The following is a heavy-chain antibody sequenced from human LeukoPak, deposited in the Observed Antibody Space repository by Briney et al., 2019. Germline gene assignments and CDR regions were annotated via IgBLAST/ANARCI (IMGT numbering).Heavy chain of an antibody. CDR3: ARDVGAEPHFDY. CDR2: ISYDGSNK. Sequence: GGSLRLSCAASGFTFSSYAMHWVRQAPGKGLEWVAVISYDGSNKYYADSVKGRFTISRDTAKNSLYLQMNSLRAEDTAVYYCARDVGAEPHFDYWGQGTLVTVSS. V-gene: IGHV3-30*04. D-gene: IGHD3-16*01. CDR1: GFTFSSYA. J-gene: IGHJ4*02.